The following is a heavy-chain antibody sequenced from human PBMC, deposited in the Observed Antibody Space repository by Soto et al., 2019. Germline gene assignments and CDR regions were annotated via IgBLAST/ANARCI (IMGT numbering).Heavy chain of an antibody. V-gene: IGHV3-15*01. D-gene: IGHD2-8*01. CDR1: GLTVSNAW. Sequence: EVQLVESGGGLAKPGGSLTLSCAVSGLTVSNAWMNWVRQAPGKGLEWVGRLRSKTDGGTTDYAAPVQGRFTISGDDSKNTLYLQMNSLKTEDTAVYYCSRGRVSYEWGQGTLVTVSS. CDR2: LRSKTDGGTT. CDR3: SRGRVSYE. J-gene: IGHJ4*02.